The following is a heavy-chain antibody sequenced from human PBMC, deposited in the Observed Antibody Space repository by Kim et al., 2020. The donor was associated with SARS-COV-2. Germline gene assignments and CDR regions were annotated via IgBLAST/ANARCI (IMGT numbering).Heavy chain of an antibody. D-gene: IGHD1-26*01. V-gene: IGHV1-18*01. Sequence: AQKLQGRVTMTTATSTSTAYMELRSLRSDDTAVYYCATHMTFGSHDAFDIWGQGTMVTVSS. J-gene: IGHJ3*02. CDR3: ATHMTFGSHDAFDI.